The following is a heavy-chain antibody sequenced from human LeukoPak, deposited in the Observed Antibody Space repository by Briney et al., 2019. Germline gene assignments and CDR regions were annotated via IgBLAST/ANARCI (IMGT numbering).Heavy chain of an antibody. J-gene: IGHJ4*02. Sequence: GGSLRLSCAASGFTFSSYSMNWVRQAPGKGLEWVSSISSSSSYIYYADSVKGRFTISRDNAKNSLYLQMNSLRAEDTAVYYCARGNYVWGSYRYDLGPLDMDVWGQGPLVTVSS. CDR1: GFTFSSYS. V-gene: IGHV3-21*01. CDR3: ARGNYVWGSYRYDLGPLDMDV. D-gene: IGHD3-16*02. CDR2: ISSSSSYI.